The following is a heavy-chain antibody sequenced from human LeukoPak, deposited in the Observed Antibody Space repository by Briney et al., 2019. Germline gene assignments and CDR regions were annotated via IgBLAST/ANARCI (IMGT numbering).Heavy chain of an antibody. D-gene: IGHD3-3*01. CDR3: AKGWEFRVVIPAAVS. J-gene: IGHJ5*02. Sequence: GGSLRLSCEGSGFIFSSYAMTWVSQAPGKGLQWVSSISGSGESTYYADSMKGRFTISRDNSKNTLSLQMNSLRAEDTAVYFCAKGWEFRVVIPAAVSWGQGTLVTVSS. CDR2: ISGSGEST. CDR1: GFIFSSYA. V-gene: IGHV3-23*01.